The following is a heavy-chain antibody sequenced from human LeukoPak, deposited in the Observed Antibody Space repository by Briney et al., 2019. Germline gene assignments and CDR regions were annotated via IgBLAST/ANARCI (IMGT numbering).Heavy chain of an antibody. D-gene: IGHD5-24*01. CDR2: ISGSGSGGST. Sequence: GGSLRLSCAASGFTFSSSAMSWVRQAPGKGLEWVSSISGSGSGGSTYYADSVKGRFTISRDNSKNTLYLQVNSLIAEDTAVYYCAKSGYNRFDYWGQGTRVTVSS. CDR3: AKSGYNRFDY. CDR1: GFTFSSSA. V-gene: IGHV3-23*01. J-gene: IGHJ4*02.